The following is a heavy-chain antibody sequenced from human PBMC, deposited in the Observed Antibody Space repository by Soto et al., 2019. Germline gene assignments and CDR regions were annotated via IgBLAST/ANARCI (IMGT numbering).Heavy chain of an antibody. Sequence: LRLSCAASGFTFSSYAMSWVRQAPGKGLEWVSAISGSGGSTYYADSVKGRFTISRDNSKNTLYLQMNSLRAEDTAVYYCAKDVPSPAYYYDSSGENAFDIWGQGTMVTVSS. CDR1: GFTFSSYA. V-gene: IGHV3-23*01. J-gene: IGHJ3*02. D-gene: IGHD3-22*01. CDR2: ISGSGGST. CDR3: AKDVPSPAYYYDSSGENAFDI.